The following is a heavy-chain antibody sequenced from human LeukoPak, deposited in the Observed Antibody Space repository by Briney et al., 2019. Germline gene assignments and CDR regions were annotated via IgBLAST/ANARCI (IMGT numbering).Heavy chain of an antibody. CDR2: IKQDGSEK. CDR3: ARSYYDEGVRPFGY. J-gene: IGHJ4*02. Sequence: GGSLRLSCAASGFTFSSYWMSWVRQAPGKGLEWVANIKQDGSEKYYVDSVKGRFTISRDNAKNSLYLQMNSLRAEDTAVYYCARSYYDEGVRPFGYWGQGTLVTVSS. CDR1: GFTFSSYW. D-gene: IGHD3-22*01. V-gene: IGHV3-7*01.